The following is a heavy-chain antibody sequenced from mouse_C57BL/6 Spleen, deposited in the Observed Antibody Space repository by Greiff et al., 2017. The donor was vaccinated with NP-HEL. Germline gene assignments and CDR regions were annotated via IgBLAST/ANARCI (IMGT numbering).Heavy chain of an antibody. CDR1: GYTFTSYW. Sequence: QVQLKQPGAELVKPGASVKMSCKASGYTFTSYWITWVKQRPGQGLEWIGDIYPGSGSTNYNEKFKSKATLTVDTSSSTAYMQLSSLTSEDSAVYYCARERDGYYRFAYWGQGTLVTVSA. V-gene: IGHV1-55*01. D-gene: IGHD2-3*01. CDR3: ARERDGYYRFAY. CDR2: IYPGSGST. J-gene: IGHJ3*01.